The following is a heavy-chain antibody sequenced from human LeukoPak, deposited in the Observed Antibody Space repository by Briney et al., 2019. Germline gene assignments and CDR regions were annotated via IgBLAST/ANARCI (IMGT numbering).Heavy chain of an antibody. J-gene: IGHJ6*02. Sequence: GGSLRLSCATSGFTFSSSWMSWVRQAPGKGLECVANIKEDGREKYYVDSVKGRFTISRDNAKNSLYLQMSSLRAEDTAVYYCARETLYYGMDVWGQGTTVTVSS. CDR2: IKEDGREK. V-gene: IGHV3-7*01. CDR3: ARETLYYGMDV. CDR1: GFTFSSSW.